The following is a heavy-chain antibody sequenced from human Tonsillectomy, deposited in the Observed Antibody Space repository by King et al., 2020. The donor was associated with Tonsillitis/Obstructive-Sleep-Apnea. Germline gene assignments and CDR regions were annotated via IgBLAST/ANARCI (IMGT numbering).Heavy chain of an antibody. CDR2: IDPSDSYA. CDR1: GYSFASYW. J-gene: IGHJ3*02. CDR3: ARGGIGYDFAFDI. V-gene: IGHV5-10-1*01. D-gene: IGHD5-12*01. Sequence: PLVQSGAEMKEPGESLRISCKGSGYSFASYWFNWVRQMPGKGLEWMGKIDPSDSYANYSPSLQCHATFSVDKSIITAHLQWSSLRASDNAMYDCARGGIGYDFAFDIWGQGTMVTVSS.